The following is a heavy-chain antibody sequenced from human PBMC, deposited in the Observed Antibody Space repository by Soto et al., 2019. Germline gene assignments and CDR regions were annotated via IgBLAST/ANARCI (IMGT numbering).Heavy chain of an antibody. CDR2: IWYDGSNK. CDR1: GFTFSSYG. D-gene: IGHD3-22*01. J-gene: IGHJ4*02. Sequence: QVQLVESGGGVVQPGRSLRLSCAASGFTFSSYGMHWVRQVPGKGLEWVAVIWYDGSNKYYADSVKGRFTISRDNSKNTLYLQMNSLRAEDTAVYYCARDARSGYYYFDYWGQGTLVTVSS. V-gene: IGHV3-33*01. CDR3: ARDARSGYYYFDY.